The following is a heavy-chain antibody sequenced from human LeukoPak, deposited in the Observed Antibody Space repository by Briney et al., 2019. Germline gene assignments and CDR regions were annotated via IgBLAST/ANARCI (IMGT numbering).Heavy chain of an antibody. J-gene: IGHJ4*02. CDR3: ARRPINCIINSCYVDN. CDR2: MNPNSGDT. V-gene: IGHV1-2*02. Sequence: ASVKVSCKASLYTFTNFYIHWVRQAPGQGLEWMGWMNPNSGDTSYAREFQDRVTMTRDTSLTTAYMELSSLRSDDTAIYYCARRPINCIINSCYVDNWGQGTLVTVSS. CDR1: LYTFTNFY. D-gene: IGHD2-2*01.